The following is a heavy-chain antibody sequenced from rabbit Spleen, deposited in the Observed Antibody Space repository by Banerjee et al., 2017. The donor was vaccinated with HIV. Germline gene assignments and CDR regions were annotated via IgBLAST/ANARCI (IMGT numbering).Heavy chain of an antibody. Sequence: QSLEESGGDLVKPGTSLTLTCTASGFSFISGYYMCWVRQAPGKGLEWIACIAAGSGGTTYYANWAKGRFTISKTSSTTVTLQMTRLTAADTATYFCARDTSSSFSSYGMDLWGQGTLVTVS. CDR1: GFSFISGYY. CDR2: IAAGSGGTT. D-gene: IGHD1-1*01. CDR3: ARDTSSSFSSYGMDL. J-gene: IGHJ6*01. V-gene: IGHV1S40*01.